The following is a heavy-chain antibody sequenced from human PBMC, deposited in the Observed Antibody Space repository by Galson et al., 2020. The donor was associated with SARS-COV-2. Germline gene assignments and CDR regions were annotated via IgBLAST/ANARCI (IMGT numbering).Heavy chain of an antibody. CDR3: ARRPAGPQWDYDSLTGYYKDAFDI. CDR2: IYTGDSDT. CDR1: GYSFTSYW. V-gene: IGHV5-51*01. Sequence: AVVSTPGGESLKISCKGSGYSFTSYWIGWVRQMPGKGLEWMGIIYTGDSDTRYSPSFQGQITISADKSISTAYLQWSSLKASDTAMYYCARRPAGPQWDYDSLTGYYKDAFDIWGQGTMVTVSS. J-gene: IGHJ3*02. D-gene: IGHD3-9*01.